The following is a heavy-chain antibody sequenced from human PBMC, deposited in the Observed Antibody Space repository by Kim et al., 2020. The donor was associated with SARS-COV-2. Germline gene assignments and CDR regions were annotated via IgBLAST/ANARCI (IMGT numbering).Heavy chain of an antibody. V-gene: IGHV7-4-1*02. D-gene: IGHD3-10*01. CDR1: GYTFSSYS. Sequence: ASVKVSCWTSGYTFSSYSINWVRQAPGQGLEWMGWINTNTEIPTYAQGFTGRFVFSVDLAARTANLQITSLRTEDTAVYFCARDPEHFDGSGSKYNFDHWGQGTLLAVSS. CDR3: ARDPEHFDGSGSKYNFDH. CDR2: INTNTEIP. J-gene: IGHJ4*02.